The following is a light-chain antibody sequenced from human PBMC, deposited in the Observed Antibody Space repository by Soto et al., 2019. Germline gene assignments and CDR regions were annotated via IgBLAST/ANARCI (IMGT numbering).Light chain of an antibody. Sequence: EIVMTQSPATLSVSPGKKDTHSCRTSHSFSSNLAWYQQKPGLAPRLLIYVASTRATGILARFSGSGSGIEFTLTISSLQSEDFAVYYCQQYNNWPPIITFGQGTDWRLN. CDR1: HSFSSN. J-gene: IGKJ5*01. V-gene: IGKV3-15*01. CDR2: VAS. CDR3: QQYNNWPPIIT.